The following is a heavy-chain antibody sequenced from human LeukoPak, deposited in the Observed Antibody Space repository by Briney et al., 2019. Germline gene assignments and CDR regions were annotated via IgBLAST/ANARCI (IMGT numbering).Heavy chain of an antibody. CDR1: GYTFTVYY. J-gene: IGHJ4*02. V-gene: IGHV1-2*02. CDR3: AREGGYCSSTSCYTYVY. CDR2: INPNSGGT. Sequence: ASVKVSFKASGYTFTVYYMHWVRQAPGQGLEWMGWINPNSGGTNYAQKFQGRVTMTRDTSISTAYMELSRLRSDDTAVYYCAREGGYCSSTSCYTYVYWGQGTLVTVSS. D-gene: IGHD2-2*02.